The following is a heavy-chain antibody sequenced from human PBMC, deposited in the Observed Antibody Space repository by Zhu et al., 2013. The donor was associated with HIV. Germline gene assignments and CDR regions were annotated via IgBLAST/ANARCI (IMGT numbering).Heavy chain of an antibody. J-gene: IGHJ3*02. D-gene: IGHD2-21*01. Sequence: QVQVVQSGAEVKKPGASVKVSCKASGYTFTDYGITWVRQAPGQGLDWVAWISAYTGNTASAQKFQGRVTMTTDTSTSTAYMELRSLRSDDTAVYFXARDGPEIXVVDPDSFDIWGQGTMVTVSS. CDR3: ARDGPEIXVVDPDSFDI. V-gene: IGHV1-18*01. CDR1: GYTFTDYG. CDR2: ISAYTGNT.